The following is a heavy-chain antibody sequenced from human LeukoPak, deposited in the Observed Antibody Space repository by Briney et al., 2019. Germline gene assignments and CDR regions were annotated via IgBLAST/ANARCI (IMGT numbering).Heavy chain of an antibody. D-gene: IGHD3-10*01. Sequence: PGGSLRLSCAASGFTFDDYAMHWVRQAPGKGLEWVSLISWDGGTTYYVDSVKGRFTISRDNSKNSLYLQMNSLRAEDTAVYYCARAIFTWFGDGGHDYWGQGTLVTVSS. CDR1: GFTFDDYA. J-gene: IGHJ4*02. V-gene: IGHV3-43D*03. CDR2: ISWDGGTT. CDR3: ARAIFTWFGDGGHDY.